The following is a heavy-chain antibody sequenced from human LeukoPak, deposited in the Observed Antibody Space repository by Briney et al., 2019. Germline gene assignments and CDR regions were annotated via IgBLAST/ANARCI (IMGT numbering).Heavy chain of an antibody. CDR2: ISYDGSNK. CDR3: ASLNGNLFDY. Sequence: GGSLRLSCAASGFTVSNSFINWVRQAPGKGLEWVAVISYDGSNKYYADSVKGRFTISRDNSKNTLYLQMNSLRAEDTAVYYCASLNGNLFDYWGQGTLVTVSS. CDR1: GFTVSNSF. D-gene: IGHD4-23*01. V-gene: IGHV3-30-3*01. J-gene: IGHJ4*02.